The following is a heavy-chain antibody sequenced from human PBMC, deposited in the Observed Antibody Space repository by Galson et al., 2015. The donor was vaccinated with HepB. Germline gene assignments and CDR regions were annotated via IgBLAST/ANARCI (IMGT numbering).Heavy chain of an antibody. D-gene: IGHD5-24*01. CDR1: GDTFANYG. CDR2: TIPIITIA. V-gene: IGHV1-69*10. CDR3: ARLVGRDGYNYWFDL. Sequence: SVKVSCKASGDTFANYGISWLRQAPGQGLEWLGGTIPIITIAIYAQKFQDRLTITADESTSAAYMDLRSLRPEDTAIYYCARLVGRDGYNYWFDLWGQGTLVTVSS. J-gene: IGHJ5*02.